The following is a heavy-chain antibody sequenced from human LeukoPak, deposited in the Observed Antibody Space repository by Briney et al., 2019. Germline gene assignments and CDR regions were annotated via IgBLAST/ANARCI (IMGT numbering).Heavy chain of an antibody. CDR2: IYPGDSDT. Sequence: GESLKISCKGSGYRFTRYWIGWVRQLPGKSLEWIGMIYPGDSDTRYSPSFQGQVTISADKSISTASLHWSSLKASDSAIYYCARQPPSQEATFFNNGMDVWGQGTTVTVSS. D-gene: IGHD2/OR15-2a*01. J-gene: IGHJ6*02. CDR1: GYRFTRYW. V-gene: IGHV5-51*01. CDR3: ARQPPSQEATFFNNGMDV.